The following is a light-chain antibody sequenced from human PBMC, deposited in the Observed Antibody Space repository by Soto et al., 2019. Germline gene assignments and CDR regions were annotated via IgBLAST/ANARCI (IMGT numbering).Light chain of an antibody. CDR2: AAS. V-gene: IGKV1D-12*01. Sequence: DIQMTQSPSFVSASIGDRVTITCRASQNIRFWLAWYQQKPGKAPKLLIYAASTLQSGVPSRFSGSGSGTEFTLTISSLRPEDFATYYCQQLNSYPLTFGGGTKVDIK. CDR1: QNIRFW. J-gene: IGKJ4*01. CDR3: QQLNSYPLT.